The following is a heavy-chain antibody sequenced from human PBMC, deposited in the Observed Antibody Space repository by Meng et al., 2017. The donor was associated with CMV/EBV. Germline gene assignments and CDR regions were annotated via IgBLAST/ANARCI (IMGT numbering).Heavy chain of an antibody. Sequence: GGPLRLSCAASGFTVSSNYMSWVRQAPGKGLEWVSVIYSGGSTYYADSVKGRFTISRDNSKNTLYLQMNSLRAEDTAVYYCARGYYGSGRDYWGQGTLVTVSS. CDR2: IYSGGST. V-gene: IGHV3-53*01. CDR1: GFTVSSNY. J-gene: IGHJ4*02. CDR3: ARGYYGSGRDY. D-gene: IGHD3-10*01.